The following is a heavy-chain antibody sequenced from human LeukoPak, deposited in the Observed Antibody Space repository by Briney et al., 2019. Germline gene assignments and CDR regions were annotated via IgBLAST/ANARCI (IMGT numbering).Heavy chain of an antibody. CDR2: IRYDGSNK. D-gene: IGHD1-26*01. V-gene: IGHV3-30*02. Sequence: PGGSLRLSCAASGFTVSSNYMSWVRQAPGKGLEWVAFIRYDGSNKYYADSVKGRFTISRDNSKNTLYLQMNSLRAEDTAVYYCAKDLDGEPPLDYWGQGTLVTVSS. CDR1: GFTVSSNY. CDR3: AKDLDGEPPLDY. J-gene: IGHJ4*02.